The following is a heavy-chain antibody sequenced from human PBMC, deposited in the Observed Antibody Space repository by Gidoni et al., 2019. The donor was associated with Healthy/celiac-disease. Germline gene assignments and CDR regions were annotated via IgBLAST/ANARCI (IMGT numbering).Heavy chain of an antibody. J-gene: IGHJ3*02. D-gene: IGHD3-9*01. CDR1: GGSFSGYY. Sequence: QVQLQQWGAGLLKPSETLSLTCAVYGGSFSGYYWSWIRQPPGKGLEWIGEINHSGSTNYNPSLKSRVTISVDTSKNQFSLKLSSVTAADTAVYYCARSELRYFDWLSPHPYAFDIWGQGTMVTVSS. V-gene: IGHV4-34*01. CDR3: ARSELRYFDWLSPHPYAFDI. CDR2: INHSGST.